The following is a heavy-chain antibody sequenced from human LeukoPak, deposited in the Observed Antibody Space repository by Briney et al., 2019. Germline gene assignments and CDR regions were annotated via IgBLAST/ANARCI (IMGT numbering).Heavy chain of an antibody. J-gene: IGHJ4*02. CDR1: GFPFNAYW. CDR2: IRQDGDTK. V-gene: IGHV3-7*03. D-gene: IGHD6-13*01. Sequence: GGSLRLSCAASGFPFNAYWMTWVRQAPGKGLGWVANIRQDGDTKYYVDSVKGRFTISRDNAMNSLYLQMNSLRAEDTAIYYCARSLPYGTTWYGRSDFWGQGTLVTVSS. CDR3: ARSLPYGTTWYGRSDF.